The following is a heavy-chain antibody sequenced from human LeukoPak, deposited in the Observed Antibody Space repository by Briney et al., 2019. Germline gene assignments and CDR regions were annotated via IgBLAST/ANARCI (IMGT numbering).Heavy chain of an antibody. V-gene: IGHV3-20*04. D-gene: IGHD3-16*01. CDR2: INWNGGST. CDR1: GFTFDDYG. CDR3: ARGGLRLGENDY. Sequence: GGSLRLSCAASGFTFDDYGMSWVRQAPGKGLEWVSGINWNGGSTGYADSAKGRFTISRGNAKNSLYLQMNSLRAEDTALYYCARGGLRLGENDYWGQGTLVTVSS. J-gene: IGHJ4*02.